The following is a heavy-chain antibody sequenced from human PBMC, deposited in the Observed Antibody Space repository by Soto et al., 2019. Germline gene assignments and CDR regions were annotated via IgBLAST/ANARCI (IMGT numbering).Heavy chain of an antibody. D-gene: IGHD6-13*01. CDR3: ARDRVGAAGLDY. CDR2: IWYDGSNK. CDR1: GFSFSAYG. Sequence: QVHLVESGGGVVQPGRSLRLSCAASGFSFSAYGMHWVRQAPGKGLEWVALIWYDGSNKFYGDSVKGRFTVSRDNSKNTLYLEMNSLRAEDTAVYYCARDRVGAAGLDYWGQGTLVTVSS. V-gene: IGHV3-33*01. J-gene: IGHJ4*02.